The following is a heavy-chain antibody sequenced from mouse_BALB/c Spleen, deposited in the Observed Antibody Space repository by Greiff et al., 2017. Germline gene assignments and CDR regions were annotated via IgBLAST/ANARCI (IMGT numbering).Heavy chain of an antibody. CDR3: ARWSTGTYYFDY. CDR2: INPGSGGT. CDR1: GYAFTNYL. D-gene: IGHD4-1*02. V-gene: IGHV1-54*01. Sequence: VKLQESGAELVRPGTSVKVSCKASGYAFTNYLIEWVKQRPGQGLEWIGVINPGSGGTNYNEKFKGKATLTADKSSSTAYMQLSSLTSDDSAVYFCARWSTGTYYFDYWGQGTTLTVSS. J-gene: IGHJ2*01.